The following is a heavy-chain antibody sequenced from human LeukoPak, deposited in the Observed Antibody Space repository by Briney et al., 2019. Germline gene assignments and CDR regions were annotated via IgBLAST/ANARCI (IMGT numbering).Heavy chain of an antibody. CDR3: ARGYCSSTSCYNSYYYYMDV. CDR1: GYTFTGYY. Sequence: ASVKVSCKASGYTFTGYYMHWVRQAPGQGLEWMGRINPNSGGTNYAQKFQGRVTMTRDTSISTAYMELSSLRSEDTAVYYCARGYCSSTSCYNSYYYYMDVWGKGTTVTVSS. J-gene: IGHJ6*03. V-gene: IGHV1-2*06. CDR2: INPNSGGT. D-gene: IGHD2-2*02.